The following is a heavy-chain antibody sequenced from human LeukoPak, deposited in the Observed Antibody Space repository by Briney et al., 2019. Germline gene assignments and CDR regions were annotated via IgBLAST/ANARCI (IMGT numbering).Heavy chain of an antibody. CDR1: GFTFSSYG. J-gene: IGHJ6*04. CDR3: AKNDYGSLYGMDI. D-gene: IGHD4-17*01. V-gene: IGHV3-30*18. Sequence: PGRSLRLSCAASGFTFSSYGMHWVRQAPGKGLEWVAVISYDGSNKYYADSVKGRFTISRDNSKNTLYLQMNSLRAEDTAVYYCAKNDYGSLYGMDIWGKGTTVTVSS. CDR2: ISYDGSNK.